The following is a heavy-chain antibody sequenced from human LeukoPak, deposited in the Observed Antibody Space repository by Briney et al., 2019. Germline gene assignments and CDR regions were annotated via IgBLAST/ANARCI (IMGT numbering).Heavy chain of an antibody. D-gene: IGHD1-26*01. CDR3: ARRIKVGAYFDY. J-gene: IGHJ4*02. V-gene: IGHV3-74*01. CDR1: GFTFDDYA. Sequence: GRSLRLSCAASGFTFDDYAMHWVRQAPGKGLVWVSRINSDGSSTSYADSVKGRFTISRDNAKNTLYLQMNSLRAEDTAVYYCARRIKVGAYFDYWGQGTLVTVSS. CDR2: INSDGSST.